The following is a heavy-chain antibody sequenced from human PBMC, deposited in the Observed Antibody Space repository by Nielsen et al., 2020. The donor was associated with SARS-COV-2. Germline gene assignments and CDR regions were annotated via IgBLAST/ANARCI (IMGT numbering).Heavy chain of an antibody. D-gene: IGHD1-26*01. J-gene: IGHJ2*01. Sequence: GESLKISCAASGFDVASNYMSWVRQAPGKGLGWVSIFYSSGSTYYADSVKDRFIISRDISRDTVYLEMNSLRAEDTARYYCARRSPSRYYFDLWGRGTLVIVSS. CDR2: FYSSGST. V-gene: IGHV3-66*04. CDR3: ARRSPSRYYFDL. CDR1: GFDVASNY.